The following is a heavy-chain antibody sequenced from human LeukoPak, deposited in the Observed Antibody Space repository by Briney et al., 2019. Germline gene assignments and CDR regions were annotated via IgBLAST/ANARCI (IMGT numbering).Heavy chain of an antibody. CDR3: AREYQLLCDY. CDR1: GYSISSGYY. D-gene: IGHD2-2*01. CDR2: IYHSGST. J-gene: IGHJ4*02. V-gene: IGHV4-38-2*02. Sequence: PSETLSLTCTASGYSISSGYYWGWIRQSPGKGLEWIGSIYHSGSTYYNPSLKSRVTISVDTSKNQFSLKLSSVTAADTAVYYCAREYQLLCDYWGQGTLVTVSS.